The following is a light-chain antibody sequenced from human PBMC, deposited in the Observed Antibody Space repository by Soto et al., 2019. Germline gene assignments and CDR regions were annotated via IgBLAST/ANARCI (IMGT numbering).Light chain of an antibody. Sequence: IVLTQSPGTLSLSPGERATLSCRASQSISNSYLAWYQQKPGQAPRLLVYGASSRATGIPDRFSGSGSGTDFTLTISRLEPEDFAMYYCQQYGSSRFTFGPGTKVDVK. CDR2: GAS. V-gene: IGKV3-20*01. CDR1: QSISNSY. CDR3: QQYGSSRFT. J-gene: IGKJ3*01.